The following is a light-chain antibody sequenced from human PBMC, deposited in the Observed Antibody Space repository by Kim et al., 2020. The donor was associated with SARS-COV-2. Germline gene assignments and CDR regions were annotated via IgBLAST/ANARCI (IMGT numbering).Light chain of an antibody. J-gene: IGLJ2*01. CDR2: EPN. V-gene: IGLV7-46*01. CDR1: VGAVTNGHY. Sequence: GGGATPTCGSSVGAVTNGHYPYWCQQTPGQAPRTLIEEPNNKHAGTPARFSSSLLGDKAALTLSGAQPDDETDYYCFLSYGGARVFGGGTQLTVL. CDR3: FLSYGGARV.